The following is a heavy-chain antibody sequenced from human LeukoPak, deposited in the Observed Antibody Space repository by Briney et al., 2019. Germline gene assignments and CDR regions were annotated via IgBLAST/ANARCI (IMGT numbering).Heavy chain of an antibody. V-gene: IGHV6-1*01. CDR3: ARDQPWINGFDV. CDR1: GDSVSSNS. Sequence: SQTLSLTCAISGDSVSSNSWNWIRQSPSRGLEWLGRIYYKSKWFNDYAVSVKSRITINPDTSKNQFSLHLNSVTPEDTALYYCARDQPWINGFDVWGQGTMVTVSS. J-gene: IGHJ3*01. D-gene: IGHD5-12*01. CDR2: IYYKSKWFN.